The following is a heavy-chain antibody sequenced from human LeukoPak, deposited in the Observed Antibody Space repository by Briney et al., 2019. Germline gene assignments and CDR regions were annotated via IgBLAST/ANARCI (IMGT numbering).Heavy chain of an antibody. V-gene: IGHV3-23*01. Sequence: GGSLRLSCAASGFTFSSYAMSWVRQAPGKGLEWVSAISGSGGSTYCADSVKGRFTISRDNSKNTLYLQMNSLRAEDTAVYYCAKVLWFGEPTLRDYWGQGTLVTVSS. CDR3: AKVLWFGEPTLRDY. CDR2: ISGSGGST. J-gene: IGHJ4*02. D-gene: IGHD3-10*01. CDR1: GFTFSSYA.